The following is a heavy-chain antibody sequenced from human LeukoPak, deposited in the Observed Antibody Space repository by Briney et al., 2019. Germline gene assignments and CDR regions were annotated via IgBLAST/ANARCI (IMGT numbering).Heavy chain of an antibody. CDR1: GGSISSYY. V-gene: IGHV4-4*07. Sequence: SETLSLTCTVSGGSISSYYWSWIRQPAGKGLEWIGRIYTSGSTNYNPSLKSRVTMSVDTSKNQFSLKLSSVTAADTAVYYCARPKPSRDGYNLWYWGQGTLVTVSS. J-gene: IGHJ4*02. CDR2: IYTSGST. D-gene: IGHD5-24*01. CDR3: ARPKPSRDGYNLWY.